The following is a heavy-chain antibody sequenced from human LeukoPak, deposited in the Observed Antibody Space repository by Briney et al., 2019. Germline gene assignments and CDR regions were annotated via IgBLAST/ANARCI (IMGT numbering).Heavy chain of an antibody. D-gene: IGHD6-19*01. CDR2: ISGDGSST. CDR3: ERRVRSTGWYIFDF. V-gene: IGHV3-74*01. J-gene: IGHJ4*02. CDR1: GFTFSNHW. Sequence: GGSLRLSCAASGFTFSNHWMHWVRQAPGKGLVWVSRISGDGSSTSYADSVKGRFTISRDNAKNTLYLQMNSLRAEDTAVYYCERRVRSTGWYIFDFWGQGTLVTVSS.